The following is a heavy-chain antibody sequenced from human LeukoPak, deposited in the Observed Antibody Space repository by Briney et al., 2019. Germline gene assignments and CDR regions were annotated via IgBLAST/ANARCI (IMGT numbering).Heavy chain of an antibody. V-gene: IGHV3-30*02. CDR2: IRYDGSNK. Sequence: PGGSLRLSCAASGFTFSSYGMHWVRQAPGKGLAGVAFIRYDGSNKYYADSVKGRFTISRDNSKNTLYLQMNSLRAEDTAVYYCAKPRYQLPIFDYWGQGTLVTVSS. CDR3: AKPRYQLPIFDY. J-gene: IGHJ4*02. D-gene: IGHD2-2*01. CDR1: GFTFSSYG.